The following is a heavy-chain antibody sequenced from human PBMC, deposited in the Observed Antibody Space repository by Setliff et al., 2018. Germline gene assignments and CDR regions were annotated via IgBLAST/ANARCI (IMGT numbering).Heavy chain of an antibody. CDR3: VRDLMGDY. V-gene: IGHV1-18*01. CDR1: GYTFTSYG. J-gene: IGHJ4*02. Sequence: GASVKVSCKASGYTFTSYGITWVRQAPGQGLEWMGWISGYSGNTNYAQKFQGRVTITTDTSTNTAYMDLRSLRSDDTAVYYCVRDLMGDYWGQGTQVTVSS. CDR2: ISGYSGNT. D-gene: IGHD3-10*01.